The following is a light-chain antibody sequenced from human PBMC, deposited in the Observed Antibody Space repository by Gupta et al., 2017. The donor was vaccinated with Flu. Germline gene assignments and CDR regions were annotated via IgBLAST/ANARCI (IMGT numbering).Light chain of an antibody. V-gene: IGKV3D-11*01. Sequence: EIVLTQSPATLSLSPGERATLSCRASQGVSSYLAWYQQKPGQAPRLLIYDASNRATGILARFSGSGPGTDFTLTISSLEPEDFAVYYCQQRSNWHPTFGGGTKVEIK. CDR2: DAS. J-gene: IGKJ4*01. CDR1: QGVSSY. CDR3: QQRSNWHPT.